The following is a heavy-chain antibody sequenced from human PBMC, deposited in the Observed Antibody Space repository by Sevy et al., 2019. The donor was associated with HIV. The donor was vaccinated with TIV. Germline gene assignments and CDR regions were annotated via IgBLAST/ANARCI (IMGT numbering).Heavy chain of an antibody. Sequence: SETLSLSCSVSGGSISRYYWNWIRQTPGKRLEWIGYILYSGSTTYNPSLKSRVTISVDTSKNEFSLKLKSVTAADTVIYYCARVWGSSSSFYIDSRGQGRLVTVSS. D-gene: IGHD6-6*01. CDR2: ILYSGST. CDR3: ARVWGSSSSFYIDS. CDR1: GGSISRYY. V-gene: IGHV4-59*01. J-gene: IGHJ5*01.